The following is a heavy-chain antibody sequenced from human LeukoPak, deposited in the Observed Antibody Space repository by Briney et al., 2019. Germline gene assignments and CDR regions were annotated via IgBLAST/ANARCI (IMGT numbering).Heavy chain of an antibody. D-gene: IGHD5-12*01. CDR1: GFTFSSYG. Sequence: PGRSLRLSCAASGFTFSSYGMTWVRQAPGKGLEWVSAISGSGGGNTYYADSVKGRFTISRDNSKNTLYLQMSSLRAEDTAVYYCAKYSGYDPYFDYWGQGTVVTVSS. CDR3: AKYSGYDPYFDY. CDR2: ISGSGGGNT. J-gene: IGHJ4*02. V-gene: IGHV3-23*01.